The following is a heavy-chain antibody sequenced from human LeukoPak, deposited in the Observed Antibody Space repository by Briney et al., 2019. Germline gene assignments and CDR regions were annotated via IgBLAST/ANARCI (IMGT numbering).Heavy chain of an antibody. J-gene: IGHJ4*02. CDR2: ISGSGDST. V-gene: IGHV3-23*01. CDR3: AKTEKWELLPFDY. D-gene: IGHD1-26*01. Sequence: GGSLRLSCAASGFTFSSYAMSWVRQAPGKGLEWVSAISGSGDSTYYADSVKGRFTISRDNSKNTLYLQMNSLRAEDTAVYYCAKTEKWELLPFDYWGQGTLVTVSS. CDR1: GFTFSSYA.